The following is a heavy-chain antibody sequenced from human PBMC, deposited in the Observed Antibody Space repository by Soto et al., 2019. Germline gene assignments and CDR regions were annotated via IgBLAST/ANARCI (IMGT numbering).Heavy chain of an antibody. CDR2: ISSNTNYI. V-gene: IGHV3-21*06. CDR3: ARESEDLTSNFDY. J-gene: IGHJ4*02. Sequence: PGGSLRLSCAASGFTFTRYSMNLVRQAPGKGLECVSSISSNTNYIYYGDSMKGRFTISRDNAKNSLYLEMNSLRAEDTAVYYCARESEDLTSNFDYWGQGTLVTVSS. CDR1: GFTFTRYS.